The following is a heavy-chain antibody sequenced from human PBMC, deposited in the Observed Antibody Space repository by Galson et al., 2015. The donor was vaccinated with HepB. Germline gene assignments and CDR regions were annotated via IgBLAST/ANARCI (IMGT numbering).Heavy chain of an antibody. CDR3: ARGGGRQLVGGGDFDY. CDR1: GYTFTSYY. V-gene: IGHV1-46*03. Sequence: SVKVSCKASGYTFTSYYMHWVRQAPGQGLKWMGIINPSGGSTSYAQKFQGRVTMTRDTSTSTVYMELSSLRSEDTAVDYCARGGGRQLVGGGDFDYWGQGTLVTVSS. D-gene: IGHD6-6*01. CDR2: INPSGGST. J-gene: IGHJ4*02.